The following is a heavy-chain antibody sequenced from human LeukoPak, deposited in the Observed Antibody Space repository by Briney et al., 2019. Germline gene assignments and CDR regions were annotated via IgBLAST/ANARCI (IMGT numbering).Heavy chain of an antibody. Sequence: GGSLRLSCAASVFTLRSNYMSWVRQAPGKGLEWGSVIYSGGRTYYADSVKGRFTISRDNSKNSLYLQMNCLRAEDTAMYYCARGLNFGRLLPLDYWGQGTLVTVSS. D-gene: IGHD3-9*01. CDR1: VFTLRSNY. CDR3: ARGLNFGRLLPLDY. CDR2: IYSGGRT. J-gene: IGHJ4*02. V-gene: IGHV3-66*01.